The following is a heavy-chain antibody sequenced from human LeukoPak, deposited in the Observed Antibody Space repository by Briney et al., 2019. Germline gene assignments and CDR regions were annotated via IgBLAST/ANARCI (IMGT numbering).Heavy chain of an antibody. CDR1: GFTVSSNY. V-gene: IGHV3-66*01. CDR2: IYSGGST. CDR3: ARDGGDSSGYYSYYCYGMDV. J-gene: IGHJ6*02. D-gene: IGHD3-22*01. Sequence: GALRLSCAASGFTVSSNYMSWVRQAPGKGLEWVSVIYSGGSTYYADSVKGRFTISRDNSKNTLYLQMNSLRAEDTAVYYCARDGGDSSGYYSYYCYGMDVWGQGTTVTVSS.